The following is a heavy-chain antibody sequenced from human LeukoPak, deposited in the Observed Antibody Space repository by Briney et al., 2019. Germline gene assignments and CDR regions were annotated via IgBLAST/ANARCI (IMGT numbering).Heavy chain of an antibody. CDR1: GGSISDYY. J-gene: IGHJ4*02. CDR3: ARRKSGTYGSWIDY. CDR2: IYFSGNT. D-gene: IGHD1-26*01. Sequence: SEALSLTCTVSGGSISDYYWGWIRQPPGKELEWIGYIYFSGNTNYNPSLKSRVTMSVDTSKNQFALSLSSVTVADTAVYYCARRKSGTYGSWIDYWGQGTVVTVSS. V-gene: IGHV4-59*08.